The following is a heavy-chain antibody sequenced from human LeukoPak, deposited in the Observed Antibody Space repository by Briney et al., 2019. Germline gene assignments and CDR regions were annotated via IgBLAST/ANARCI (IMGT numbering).Heavy chain of an antibody. Sequence: SETLSLTCTFSSGSISIHFWTWIRQPAGEGLEWLGRVSTTGDTSYNPSLKSRVTMSVDTSKNQFSLKLSSVTVADTAVYYCAMSSGSPYFDSWGQGTLVTVLS. J-gene: IGHJ4*02. D-gene: IGHD6-19*01. CDR1: SGSISIHF. CDR3: AMSSGSPYFDS. CDR2: VSTTGDT. V-gene: IGHV4-4*07.